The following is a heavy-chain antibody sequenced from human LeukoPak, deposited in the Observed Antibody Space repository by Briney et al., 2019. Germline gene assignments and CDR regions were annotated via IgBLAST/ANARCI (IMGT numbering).Heavy chain of an antibody. CDR1: GYSFTSYW. Sequence: GESLKISCKGSGYSFTSYWIGWVRQMPGKGLGWMGIIYPGDSDTRYSPSFQGQVTISADKSISTAYLQWSSLKASDTAMYYCARHTPHWDRSYYYYMDVWGKGTTVTVSS. CDR2: IYPGDSDT. J-gene: IGHJ6*03. V-gene: IGHV5-51*01. CDR3: ARHTPHWDRSYYYYMDV. D-gene: IGHD1-26*01.